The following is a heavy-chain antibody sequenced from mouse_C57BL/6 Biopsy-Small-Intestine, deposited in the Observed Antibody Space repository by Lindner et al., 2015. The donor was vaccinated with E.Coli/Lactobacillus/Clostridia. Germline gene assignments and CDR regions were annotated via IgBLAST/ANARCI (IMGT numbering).Heavy chain of an antibody. CDR3: ARYYSSTGYFDV. D-gene: IGHD2-5*01. CDR1: GYTFTDYY. Sequence: VQLQESGPVLVKPGASVKMSCKASGYTFTDYYINWVKQSPGRSLEWIGAINPDNGGDRYKQNFKDKATLTADKSSSTAYMELSSLTSDDSAVYYCARYYSSTGYFDVCGTGTTVTVSS. J-gene: IGHJ1*03. CDR2: INPDNGGD. V-gene: IGHV1-19*01.